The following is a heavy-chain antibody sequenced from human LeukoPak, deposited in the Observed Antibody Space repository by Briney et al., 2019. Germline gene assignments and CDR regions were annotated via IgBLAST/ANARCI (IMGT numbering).Heavy chain of an antibody. J-gene: IGHJ4*02. CDR2: ISSSSNHI. CDR3: TREVGGGGSDY. V-gene: IGHV3-21*01. CDR1: GFTFSRYT. D-gene: IGHD6-19*01. Sequence: GGSLRLSCAASGFTFSRYTINWVRQAPGKGLEWVSSISSSSNHIYYTDSVKGRFTISRDNAQNSLYLQMSSLRAVDTAMYYCTREVGGGGSDYWGQGTLVTVSS.